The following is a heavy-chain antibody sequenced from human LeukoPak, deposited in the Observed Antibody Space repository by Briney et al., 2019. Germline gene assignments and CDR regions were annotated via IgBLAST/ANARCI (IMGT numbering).Heavy chain of an antibody. CDR1: GFTFTSSA. Sequence: ASVKVSCKASGFTFTSSAMQWVRQARGQRLEWIGWIVVGSGNTNYAQKFQERVTITRDMSTSTAYMELSSLRSEDTAVYYCARVRESDYGDYYDAFDIWGQGTMVTVSS. V-gene: IGHV1-58*02. CDR3: ARVRESDYGDYYDAFDI. J-gene: IGHJ3*02. CDR2: IVVGSGNT. D-gene: IGHD4-17*01.